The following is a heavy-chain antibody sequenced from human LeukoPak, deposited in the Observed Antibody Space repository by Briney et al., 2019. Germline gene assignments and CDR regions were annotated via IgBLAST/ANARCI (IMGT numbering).Heavy chain of an antibody. V-gene: IGHV4-34*01. D-gene: IGHD3-22*01. CDR3: ARVLDSSGYYYGFDP. CDR2: INHSGST. J-gene: IGHJ5*02. CDR1: GGSFSGYY. Sequence: SETLSLTCAVYGGSFSGYYWSWIRQPPGKGLEWIGEINHSGSTNYNPSLKSRVTISVDTSKDQFSLKLSSVTAADTAVYYCARVLDSSGYYYGFDPWGQGTLVTVSS.